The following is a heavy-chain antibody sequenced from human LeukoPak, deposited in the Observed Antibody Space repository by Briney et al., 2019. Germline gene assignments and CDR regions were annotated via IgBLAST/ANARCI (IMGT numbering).Heavy chain of an antibody. CDR3: AREQDLGVIAAAGDYYYYGMDV. D-gene: IGHD6-13*01. J-gene: IGHJ6*02. CDR1: GFTFSSYG. Sequence: GGSLRLSCAASGFTFSSYGMHWVRQAPGKGLEWVAFIRYDGSNKYYADSVKGRFTISRDNSKNTLYLQMNSLRAEDTAVYYCAREQDLGVIAAAGDYYYYGMDVWGQGTTVTVSS. V-gene: IGHV3-30*02. CDR2: IRYDGSNK.